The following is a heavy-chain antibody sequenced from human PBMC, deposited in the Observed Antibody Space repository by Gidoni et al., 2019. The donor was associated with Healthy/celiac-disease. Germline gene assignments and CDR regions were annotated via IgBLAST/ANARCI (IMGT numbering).Heavy chain of an antibody. CDR3: AVGYSSGWYLGGVDY. V-gene: IGHV4-39*01. D-gene: IGHD6-19*01. CDR2: IYYSGST. CDR1: GGSISSSSYY. Sequence: QLQLQESGPGLVQPSETLSLTCTVSGGSISSSSYYWGWIRQPPGKGLEWIGSIYYSGSTYYNPSLKSRVTISVDTSKNQFSLKLSSVTAADTAVYYCAVGYSSGWYLGGVDYWGQGTLVTVSS. J-gene: IGHJ4*02.